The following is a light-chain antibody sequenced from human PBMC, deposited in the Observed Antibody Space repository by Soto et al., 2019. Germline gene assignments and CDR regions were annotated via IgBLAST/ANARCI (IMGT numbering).Light chain of an antibody. Sequence: ATQTTQSPSSLSASLGDRITIPCGXRRDLGSALSWYQQNPGEAPTLLXAAXSNLQRGGPSRFRGSRSGTEFTLPVSSLQPEDFATYYCLQDHDDSWTFGQGTKVDIK. V-gene: IGKV1-6*01. CDR2: AXS. CDR1: RDLGSA. CDR3: LQDHDDSWT. J-gene: IGKJ1*01.